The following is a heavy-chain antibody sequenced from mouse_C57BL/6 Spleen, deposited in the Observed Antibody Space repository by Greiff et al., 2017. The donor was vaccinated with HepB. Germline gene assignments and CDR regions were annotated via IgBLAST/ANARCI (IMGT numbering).Heavy chain of an antibody. CDR1: GYTFTSYW. CDR2: INPSSGYT. V-gene: IGHV1-7*01. D-gene: IGHD1-1*01. J-gene: IGHJ4*01. CDR3: PREGYYYGSSYGYYAMDY. Sequence: VQLQQSGAELAKPGASVKLSCKASGYTFTSYWMHWVKQRPGQGLEWIGYINPSSGYTKYNQKFKDKATLTADKSSSTAYMQLSSLTYEDSAVYYCPREGYYYGSSYGYYAMDYWGQGTSVTVSS.